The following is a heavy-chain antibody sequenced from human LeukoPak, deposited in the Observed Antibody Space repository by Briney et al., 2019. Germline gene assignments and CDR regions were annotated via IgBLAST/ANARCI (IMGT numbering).Heavy chain of an antibody. V-gene: IGHV3-23*01. CDR2: INGGGGST. D-gene: IGHD1-14*01. CDR3: AKPAKTDYADY. J-gene: IGHJ4*02. Sequence: GGSLRLSCAASGFTFRSYAMNWVRPAPGKGLEWVSSINGGGGSTYYADSVKGRFTISRDNSKNTLYLQMNSLRAEDTAVYYCAKPAKTDYADYWGQGTLVAVSS. CDR1: GFTFRSYA.